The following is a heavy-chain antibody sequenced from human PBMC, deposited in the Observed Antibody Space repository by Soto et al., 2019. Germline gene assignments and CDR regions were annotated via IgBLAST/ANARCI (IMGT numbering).Heavy chain of an antibody. CDR1: GFTFTTYG. CDR3: AREDDTSGHYSIWNI. J-gene: IGHJ4*01. CDR2: MWYDGRRA. V-gene: IGHV3-33*01. Sequence: QVQLVESGGGVVQPGRSLRLSCAASGFTFTTYGIHWVRQTPGKGLDWVAVMWYDGRRAYYADSVKGRFTMSRDNSKNTLYLQMDSLRAEDTAIYFCAREDDTSGHYSIWNIWGHGTLVTVSS. D-gene: IGHD3-22*01.